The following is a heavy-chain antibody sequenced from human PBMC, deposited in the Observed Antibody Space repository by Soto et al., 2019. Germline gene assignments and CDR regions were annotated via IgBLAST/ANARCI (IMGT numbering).Heavy chain of an antibody. CDR3: ARDRVAAAGTEVAYDV. CDR1: GGSISTYY. CDR2: ISHTGSA. J-gene: IGHJ3*01. Sequence: PSETLSLTCTVSGGSISTYYWNWLRQFPGRELEWIAYISHTGSAKLNPSLESRVTISVDTSKNQFSLKLSSVTAADTAIYYCARDRVAAAGTEVAYDVWGQGTMVTGSS. D-gene: IGHD1-1*01. V-gene: IGHV4-59*01.